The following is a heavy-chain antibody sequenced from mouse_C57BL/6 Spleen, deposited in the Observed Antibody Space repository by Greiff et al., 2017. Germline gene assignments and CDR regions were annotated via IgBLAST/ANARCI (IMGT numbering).Heavy chain of an antibody. CDR1: GFNIKNTY. CDR2: IDPANGNT. Sequence: SVAELVRPGASVKLSCTASGFNIKNTYMHWVKQRPEQGLEWIGRIDPANGNTKYAPKFQGKATITADTSSNTAYLQLSSLTSEDTALYYCARSERGSYYAMDYWGQGTSVTVSS. CDR3: ARSERGSYYAMDY. V-gene: IGHV14-3*01. J-gene: IGHJ4*01.